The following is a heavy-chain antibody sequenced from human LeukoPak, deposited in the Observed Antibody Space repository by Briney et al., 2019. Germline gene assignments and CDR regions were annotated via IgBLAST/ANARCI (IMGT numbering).Heavy chain of an antibody. CDR1: GFTFSSYW. CDR3: ARGARGYYDSSGYYLDY. J-gene: IGHJ4*02. CDR2: ISSSSSYI. Sequence: PGGSLRLSCAASGFTFSSYWMSWVRQAPGKGLEWVSSISSSSSYIYYADSVKGRFTISRDNAKNSLYLQMNSLRAEDTAVYYCARGARGYYDSSGYYLDYWGQGTLVTVSS. D-gene: IGHD3-22*01. V-gene: IGHV3-21*01.